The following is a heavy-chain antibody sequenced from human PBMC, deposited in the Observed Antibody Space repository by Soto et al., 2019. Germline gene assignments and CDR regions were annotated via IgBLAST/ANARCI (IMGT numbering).Heavy chain of an antibody. Sequence: GGSLRLSCAASGFTFSSYAMHWVRQAPGKGLEWVAVISYDGSNKYYADSVKGRFTISRDNSKNTLYLQMNSLRAEDTAVYYCARAPGNFWSGYNYYYYGMDVWGQGTTVTVSS. V-gene: IGHV3-30-3*01. CDR2: ISYDGSNK. D-gene: IGHD3-3*01. J-gene: IGHJ6*02. CDR3: ARAPGNFWSGYNYYYYGMDV. CDR1: GFTFSSYA.